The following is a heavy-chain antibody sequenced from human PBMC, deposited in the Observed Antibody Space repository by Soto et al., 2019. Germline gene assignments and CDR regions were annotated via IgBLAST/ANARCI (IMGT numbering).Heavy chain of an antibody. CDR2: IDPSDSYT. CDR3: ARRMTIVTTFNLNGPAMDV. D-gene: IGHD4-4*01. V-gene: IGHV5-10-1*01. Sequence: GESLKISCKGSGYSFTSYWISWVRQMPGKGLEWMGRIDPSDSYTNYSPSFQGHVTISADKSISTAYLQWSSLKASDTAMYYCARRMTIVTTFNLNGPAMDVWGQGTTVTVSS. CDR1: GYSFTSYW. J-gene: IGHJ6*02.